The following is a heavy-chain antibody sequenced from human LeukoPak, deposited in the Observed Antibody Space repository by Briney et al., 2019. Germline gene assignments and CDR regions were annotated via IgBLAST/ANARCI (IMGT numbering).Heavy chain of an antibody. CDR2: IYHSGST. CDR3: ARGAPVDGEDY. D-gene: IGHD3-9*01. J-gene: IGHJ4*02. Sequence: SETLSLTCTVSGYSISSGYYWGWIRQPPGKGLEWIGSIYHSGSTYYNPSLKSRVTISVDTSKNQFSLKLSSVTAADTAVYYCARGAPVDGEDYWGQGTLVTVSS. CDR1: GYSISSGYY. V-gene: IGHV4-38-2*02.